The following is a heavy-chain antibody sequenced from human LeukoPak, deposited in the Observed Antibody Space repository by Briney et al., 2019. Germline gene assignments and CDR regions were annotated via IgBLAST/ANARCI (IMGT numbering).Heavy chain of an antibody. D-gene: IGHD3-22*01. CDR2: INHSGST. Sequence: SETLSLACAVYGGSFSGYYWSWIRQPPGKGLEWIGEINHSGSTNYNPSLKSRVTISVDTSKNQFSLKLSSVTAADTAVYYCARHLASNYYDSSGYLDYWGQGTLVTVSS. J-gene: IGHJ4*02. CDR1: GGSFSGYY. CDR3: ARHLASNYYDSSGYLDY. V-gene: IGHV4-34*01.